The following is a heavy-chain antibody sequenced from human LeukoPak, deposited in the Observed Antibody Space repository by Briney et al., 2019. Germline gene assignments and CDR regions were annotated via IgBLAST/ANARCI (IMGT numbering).Heavy chain of an antibody. CDR1: GYTFTGYY. V-gene: IGHV1-2*02. J-gene: IGHJ6*03. CDR3: ARDAIAAAGTQLPYYYYYMDV. D-gene: IGHD6-13*01. Sequence: ASVKVSFKASGYTFTGYYMHWVRQAPGQGLEWMGWINPNSGGTNYAQKFQGRVTMTRDTSISTAYMELSRLRSDDTAVYYCARDAIAAAGTQLPYYYYYMDVWGKGTTVTISS. CDR2: INPNSGGT.